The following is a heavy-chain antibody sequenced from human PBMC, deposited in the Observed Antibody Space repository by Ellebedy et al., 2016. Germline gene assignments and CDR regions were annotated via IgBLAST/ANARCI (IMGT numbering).Heavy chain of an antibody. J-gene: IGHJ6*02. CDR1: GFTFSSYA. CDR2: ISYDGSNK. D-gene: IGHD3-10*01. Sequence: GGSLRLSXAASGFTFSSYAMHWVRQAPGKGLEWVAVISYDGSNKYYADSVKGRFTISRDNSKNTLYLQMNSLRAEDTAVYYCARDGPVGYYGSGSYYGMDVWGQGTTVTVSS. CDR3: ARDGPVGYYGSGSYYGMDV. V-gene: IGHV3-30-3*01.